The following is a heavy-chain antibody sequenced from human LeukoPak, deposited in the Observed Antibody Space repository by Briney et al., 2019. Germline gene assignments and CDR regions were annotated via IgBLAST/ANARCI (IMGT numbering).Heavy chain of an antibody. CDR3: ARPRGYCSSTSCYTPFDY. CDR1: GGTFSSYA. V-gene: IGHV1-69*05. CDR2: IFPIFGTA. Sequence: VASVKVSCKPSGGTFSSYAISWVRQAPGQGLEWMGGIFPIFGTANYAQKFQGRVTITTDESTSTAYMELSSLRSEDTAVYYCARPRGYCSSTSCYTPFDYWGQGTLVTVSS. D-gene: IGHD2-2*01. J-gene: IGHJ4*02.